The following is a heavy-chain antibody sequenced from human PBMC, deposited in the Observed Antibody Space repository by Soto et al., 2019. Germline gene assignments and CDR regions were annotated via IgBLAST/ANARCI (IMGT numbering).Heavy chain of an antibody. Sequence: SETLSLTWTVSRGSIRNYFWTWIREPPGRGLEGVGDISYSGTTNYKASLKSRVTISGDTSANQFSLRVRSVTAADTAVYYCVIFVGLGEVSPYFALWGQGSLVTVSS. D-gene: IGHD3-16*01. J-gene: IGHJ4*02. CDR1: RGSIRNYF. V-gene: IGHV4-59*01. CDR2: ISYSGTT. CDR3: VIFVGLGEVSPYFAL.